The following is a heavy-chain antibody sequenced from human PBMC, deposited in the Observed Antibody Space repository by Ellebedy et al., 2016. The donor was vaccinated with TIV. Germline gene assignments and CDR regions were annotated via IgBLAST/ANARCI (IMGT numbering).Heavy chain of an antibody. J-gene: IGHJ5*02. Sequence: ASVKVSCXASGGTFSSYAINWVRQAPGQGLEYMGWISTNNGNTKYIQKLQGRVTMTTDTSTSTAYMELRSLRSDDTAVYYCAREGDYNDYNWFDPWGQGTPVTVSS. D-gene: IGHD4-17*01. CDR3: AREGDYNDYNWFDP. CDR1: GGTFSSYA. CDR2: ISTNNGNT. V-gene: IGHV1-18*01.